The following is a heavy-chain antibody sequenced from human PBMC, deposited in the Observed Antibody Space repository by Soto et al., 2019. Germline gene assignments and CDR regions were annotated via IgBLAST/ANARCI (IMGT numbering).Heavy chain of an antibody. V-gene: IGHV3-33*01. J-gene: IGHJ6*03. CDR3: ARDPTETNYYYYYMDV. D-gene: IGHD1-7*01. Sequence: QVQLVESGGGVVQPGRSLRLSCAASGFTFSRYGMHWVRQAPGKGLEWVAVIWYDGSNKYYEDFVKGRFTISRDNSKHSLYLQMNSLRAEDTAVYYCARDPTETNYYYYYMDVWGQGTTVTVSS. CDR1: GFTFSRYG. CDR2: IWYDGSNK.